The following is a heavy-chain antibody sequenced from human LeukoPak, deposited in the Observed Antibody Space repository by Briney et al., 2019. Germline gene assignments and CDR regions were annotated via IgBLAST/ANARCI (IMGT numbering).Heavy chain of an antibody. Sequence: SETLSLTCTVSGGSIGTYYWSWIRQSPGKGLEWIGYIYVTGTRYNPYLQSRVTISVDRARNQFFLKMSSVTAADTAVYYCARHIGGGIEDMDVWGKGTKVIVSS. CDR1: GGSIGTYY. CDR2: IYVTGT. J-gene: IGHJ6*03. D-gene: IGHD3-16*02. CDR3: ARHIGGGIEDMDV. V-gene: IGHV4-59*08.